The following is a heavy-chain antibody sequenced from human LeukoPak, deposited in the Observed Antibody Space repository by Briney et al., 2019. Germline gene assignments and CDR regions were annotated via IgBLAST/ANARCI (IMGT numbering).Heavy chain of an antibody. CDR3: ARPRRWLQSNGDFDY. CDR1: GFTFSSYW. V-gene: IGHV3-7*03. D-gene: IGHD5-24*01. CDR2: IKQDGSEK. Sequence: PGGSLRPSCAASGFTFSSYWMSWVRQAPGKGLEWVANIKQDGSEKYYVDSVKGRFTISRDNAKNSLYLQMNSLRAEDTAVYYCARPRRWLQSNGDFDYWGQGTLVTVSS. J-gene: IGHJ4*02.